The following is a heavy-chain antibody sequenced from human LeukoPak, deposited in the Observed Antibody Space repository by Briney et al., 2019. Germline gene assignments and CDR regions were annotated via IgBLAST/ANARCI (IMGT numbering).Heavy chain of an antibody. CDR2: ISDSGST. Sequence: GGSLRLSCTASRFTFGDYAINWVRQAPGKGLEWVSTISDSGSTFYADSVKGRFTISRDNSKNTLFLQMNGLRADDTAVYYCAKDWPSEWQQLPDYDAVDVWGQGTMVTVSS. J-gene: IGHJ3*01. D-gene: IGHD6-13*01. CDR3: AKDWPSEWQQLPDYDAVDV. V-gene: IGHV3-23*01. CDR1: RFTFGDYA.